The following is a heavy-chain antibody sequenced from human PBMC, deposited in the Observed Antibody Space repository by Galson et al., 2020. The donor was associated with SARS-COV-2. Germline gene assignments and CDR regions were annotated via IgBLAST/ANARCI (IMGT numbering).Heavy chain of an antibody. CDR2: ISYDGSNK. CDR1: GFTFSSYA. J-gene: IGHJ3*02. D-gene: IGHD1-26*01. V-gene: IGHV3-30*04. Sequence: LRLSCAASGFTFSSYAMHWVRQAPGKGLEWVAVISYDGSNKYYADSVKGRFTISRDNSKNTLYLQMNSLRAEDTAVYYCARSYSGSYYGAFDIWGQGTMVTVSS. CDR3: ARSYSGSYYGAFDI.